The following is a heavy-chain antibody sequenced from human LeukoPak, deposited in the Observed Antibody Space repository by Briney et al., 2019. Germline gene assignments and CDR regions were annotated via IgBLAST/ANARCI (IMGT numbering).Heavy chain of an antibody. CDR3: ARGEYSRYGYSGYYYGMDV. D-gene: IGHD5-18*01. J-gene: IGHJ6*02. Sequence: SETLSLTCAVYGGSFSGYYWSWIRQPPGKGLEWIGEINHSGSTNYNPSLKSLVTISVDTSKNQFSLKLSSVTAADTAVYYCARGEYSRYGYSGYYYGMDVWGQGTTITVSS. V-gene: IGHV4-34*01. CDR2: INHSGST. CDR1: GGSFSGYY.